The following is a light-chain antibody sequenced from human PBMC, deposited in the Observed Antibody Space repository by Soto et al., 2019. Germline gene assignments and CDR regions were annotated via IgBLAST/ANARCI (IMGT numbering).Light chain of an antibody. Sequence: DIQMTQSPSSLSASVGDRVTITCRASQSISSYLNWYQQKPGKAPKLLIYAASSLQSGVPSRFSGSGSGTDFTLTINSLQPEDFATYYCQQSYSTPPEGTFGQGTRLEIK. V-gene: IGKV1-39*01. CDR1: QSISSY. CDR3: QQSYSTPPEGT. CDR2: AAS. J-gene: IGKJ5*01.